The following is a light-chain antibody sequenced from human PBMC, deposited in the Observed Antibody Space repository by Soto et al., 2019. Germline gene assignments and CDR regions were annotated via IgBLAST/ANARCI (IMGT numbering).Light chain of an antibody. J-gene: IGKJ4*01. CDR2: GAS. CDR3: QQTRSYPST. V-gene: IGKV1-9*01. Sequence: IQLYQSPSSLSASVGDSVTITCRASQGITSYLAWYQQKPGKAPNLLIYGASTLQSGVPSRFSGSGSGTDFTLTINSLQAEDFATYYCQQTRSYPSTFGGGTKVDIK. CDR1: QGITSY.